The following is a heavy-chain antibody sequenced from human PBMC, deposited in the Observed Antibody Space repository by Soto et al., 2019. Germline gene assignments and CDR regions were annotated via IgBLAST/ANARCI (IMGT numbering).Heavy chain of an antibody. CDR2: INPSGGST. D-gene: IGHD6-13*01. CDR3: ARDSSSGRPFDY. Sequence: QVQLVQSGAEVKKPGASVKVSCKASGYTFTSYYMHWVRQAPGQGLEWMGIINPSGGSTSYAQKFQRRVTMSRDTSTSTVYRELSSLRSEDTAVYYCARDSSSGRPFDYGGQGTLVTVSS. J-gene: IGHJ4*02. CDR1: GYTFTSYY. V-gene: IGHV1-46*01.